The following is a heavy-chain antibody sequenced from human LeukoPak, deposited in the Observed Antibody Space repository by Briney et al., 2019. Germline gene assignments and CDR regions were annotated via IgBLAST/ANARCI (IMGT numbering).Heavy chain of an antibody. V-gene: IGHV4-59*01. D-gene: IGHD6-13*01. CDR2: FYYSENT. CDR3: ARGGLVAAGIFDY. Sequence: SETLSLTCTVSGGSISGYYWSWIRQPPGKGLEWIGCFYYSENTNYNPSLKSRVTMSVDTSKNQLSLKLNSVTAADTAVYYCARGGLVAAGIFDYWAQGTLVTVSS. J-gene: IGHJ4*02. CDR1: GGSISGYY.